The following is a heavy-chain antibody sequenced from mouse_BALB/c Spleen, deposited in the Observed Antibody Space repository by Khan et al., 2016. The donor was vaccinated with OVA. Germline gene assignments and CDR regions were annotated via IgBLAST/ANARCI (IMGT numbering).Heavy chain of an antibody. J-gene: IGHJ2*01. CDR3: ARVYGGDFDY. V-gene: IGHV3-2*02. CDR2: ISYSGNT. D-gene: IGHD1-1*01. CDR1: GYSITSDYA. Sequence: EVKLLESGPGLVKPSQSLSLICTVTGYSITSDYAWNWIRQFPGNKLEWMGFISYSGNTNYNPSLKSRISITRDTSKNQFFLQLNSVTTEDTATYYCARVYGGDFDYWGQGTTLTVSS.